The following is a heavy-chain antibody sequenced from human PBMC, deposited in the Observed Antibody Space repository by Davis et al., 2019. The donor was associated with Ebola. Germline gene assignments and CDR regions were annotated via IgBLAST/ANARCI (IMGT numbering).Heavy chain of an antibody. CDR1: GFTFSSYA. V-gene: IGHV3-23*01. D-gene: IGHD3-10*01. J-gene: IGHJ4*02. CDR3: AKVSLWFGELFDYFDS. CDR2: ISDSGGST. Sequence: GGSLRLSCAASGFTFSSYAMSWVRQAPGKGLEWVSAISDSGGSTYYADSVKGRFTISRDNSKNTLYLQMNSLRVEDTAVYYCAKVSLWFGELFDYFDSWGQGTLVTVSS.